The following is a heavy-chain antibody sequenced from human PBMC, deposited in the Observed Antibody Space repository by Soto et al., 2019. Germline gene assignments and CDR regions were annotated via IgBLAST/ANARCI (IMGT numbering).Heavy chain of an antibody. CDR3: AREVVPFFYCAYYYYYGMYF. V-gene: IGHV5-10-1*01. D-gene: IGHD2-2*01. CDR1: GYSFTSYW. J-gene: IGHJ6*02. CDR2: IDPSDSYT. Sequence: PGESLKISCKGSGYSFTSYWISWVRQMPGKGLEWMGRIDPSDSYTNYSPSFQGHVTISADKSISTAYLQWSSLKASDTAMYYCAREVVPFFYCAYYYYYGMYFWGQGSSDPVSS.